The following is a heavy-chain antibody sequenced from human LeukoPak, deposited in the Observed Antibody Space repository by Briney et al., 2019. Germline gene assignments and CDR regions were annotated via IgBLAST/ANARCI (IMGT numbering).Heavy chain of an antibody. Sequence: GGSLRLSCAASGFTFSSYGMHWVRQATGKGLEWVSAIGTAGDTYYPGSVKGRFTISRENAKNSSYLQMNSLRAGDTAVYYCARGPHSSSWQPEGGFDYWGQGTLVTVSS. CDR3: ARGPHSSSWQPEGGFDY. V-gene: IGHV3-13*04. CDR1: GFTFSSYG. D-gene: IGHD6-13*01. J-gene: IGHJ4*02. CDR2: IGTAGDT.